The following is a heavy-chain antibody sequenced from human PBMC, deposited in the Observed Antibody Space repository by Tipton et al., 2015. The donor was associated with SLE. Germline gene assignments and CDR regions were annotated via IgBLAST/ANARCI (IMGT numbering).Heavy chain of an antibody. V-gene: IGHV4-61*09. CDR3: ASCETAGNAFDI. D-gene: IGHD6-13*01. Sequence: TLSLTCTVSGGSISSGSYYWSWIRQPAGKGLEWIGYIYTSGSTNYNPSLKSRVTISVDTSKNQFSLKLSSVTAADTAVYYCASCETAGNAFDIWGQGTMVTVSS. CDR1: GGSISSGSYY. CDR2: IYTSGST. J-gene: IGHJ3*02.